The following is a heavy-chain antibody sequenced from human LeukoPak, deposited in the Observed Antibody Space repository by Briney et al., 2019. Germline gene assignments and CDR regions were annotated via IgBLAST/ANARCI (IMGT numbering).Heavy chain of an antibody. CDR3: SSIGSQLCVPAGLGY. CDR2: IIPIFGTA. Sequence: ASVKVSCKASGGTFSSYAISWVRQAPGQGLEWMGGIIPIFGTANYAQKFQGRVTITTDESTSTAYMELSRLRSEDTAVYYCSSIGSQLCVPAGLGYWGQGTLVTVSS. V-gene: IGHV1-69*05. D-gene: IGHD2-2*01. J-gene: IGHJ4*02. CDR1: GGTFSSYA.